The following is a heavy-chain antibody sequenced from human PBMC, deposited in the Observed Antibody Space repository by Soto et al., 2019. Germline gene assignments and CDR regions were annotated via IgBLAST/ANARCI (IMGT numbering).Heavy chain of an antibody. CDR3: ARFGGTPTPYYYGMDV. Sequence: SETLSLTCAVYGGSFSGYYWRWIRQPPGKGLEWIGEINHRGSTNYNPSLKSRVTISVDTSKNQFSLKLSSVTAADTAVYYCARFGGTPTPYYYGMDVWGQVTTVTVSS. D-gene: IGHD3-3*01. CDR2: INHRGST. V-gene: IGHV4-34*01. J-gene: IGHJ6*01. CDR1: GGSFSGYY.